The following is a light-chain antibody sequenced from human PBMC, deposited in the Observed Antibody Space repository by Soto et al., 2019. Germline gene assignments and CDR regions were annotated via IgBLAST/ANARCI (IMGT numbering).Light chain of an antibody. CDR1: SSDVGNYNL. J-gene: IGLJ1*01. CDR3: SSYAGSSTCV. V-gene: IGLV2-23*02. CDR2: EVS. Sequence: QSVLTQPASVSGSPGRSITISCTGTSSDVGNYNLVTWYQQHPGKAPKLMIYEVSKRPSRVSNRFSGSKSGNTASLTISGLQAEDEADYYCSSYAGSSTCVFGTGTKVTVL.